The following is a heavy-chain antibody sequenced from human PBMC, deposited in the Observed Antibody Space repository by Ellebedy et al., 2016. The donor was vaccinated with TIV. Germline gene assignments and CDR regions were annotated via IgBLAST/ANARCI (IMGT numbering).Heavy chain of an antibody. V-gene: IGHV3-30*18. J-gene: IGHJ4*02. CDR2: ISYVGNNK. Sequence: GESLKISCAASGFTFSTYGMHWVRQAPGTGLEWVVVISYVGNNKNYADSVKGRFTISRDNSKKTLYLQMKSLRAEDKAIYYCAKGRGGGSDSSAPRYYFDYWGLGTLVTVSS. CDR1: GFTFSTYG. D-gene: IGHD3-22*01. CDR3: AKGRGGGSDSSAPRYYFDY.